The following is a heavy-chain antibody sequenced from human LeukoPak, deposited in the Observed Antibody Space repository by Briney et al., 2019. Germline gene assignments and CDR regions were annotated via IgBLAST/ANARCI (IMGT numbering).Heavy chain of an antibody. Sequence: KPSETLSLTCSVSGDPITNSRFYWGWVRQSPGRGLEWIGVIYFSGLTYYNPSLKSPVTLSVDTSKNQFSLKLSSVTAADTAVYYCARGSEAESNWGQGTLVTVSS. CDR2: IYFSGLT. J-gene: IGHJ4*02. CDR1: GDPITNSRFY. V-gene: IGHV4-39*01. CDR3: ARGSEAESN. D-gene: IGHD1-26*01.